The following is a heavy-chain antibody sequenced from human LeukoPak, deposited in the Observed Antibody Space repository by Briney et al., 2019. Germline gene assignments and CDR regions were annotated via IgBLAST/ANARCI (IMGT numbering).Heavy chain of an antibody. CDR3: ARAPQRILTGYYNELDY. J-gene: IGHJ4*02. D-gene: IGHD3-9*01. CDR2: ISYDGTYK. CDR1: GLTFGRYW. V-gene: IGHV3-30-3*01. Sequence: GGSLRLSCVVSGLTFGRYWMSWVRQAQGKGLEWVAVISYDGTYKYYADSVKGRFNISRDNSKNTLFLQMNSLRDEDTAVYYCARAPQRILTGYYNELDYWGQGTLVTVSS.